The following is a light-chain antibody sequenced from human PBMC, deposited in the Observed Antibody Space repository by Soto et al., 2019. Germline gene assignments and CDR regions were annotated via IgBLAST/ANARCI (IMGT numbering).Light chain of an antibody. V-gene: IGKV3-11*01. CDR1: QSVTNS. CDR2: DAS. CDR3: QQYGSSGT. J-gene: IGKJ1*01. Sequence: EIVLTQSPSTLSWSAGERATLSCRASQSVTNSLAWYQQKPGQAPRLLVYDASNRATGIPTRFSGIGSGTDFTLTISRLQPEDFAVYYCQQYGSSGTFGQGTKVDIK.